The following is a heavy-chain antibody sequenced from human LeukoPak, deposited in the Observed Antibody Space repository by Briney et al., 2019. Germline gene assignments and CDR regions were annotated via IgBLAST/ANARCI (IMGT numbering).Heavy chain of an antibody. CDR1: GFTFSSYS. D-gene: IGHD1-26*01. J-gene: IGHJ4*02. CDR2: ISSSSSYI. Sequence: GGSLRLSCAASGFTFSSYSMNWVRQTPGKGLEWVSSISSSSSYIYYADSVKGRFTISRDNAKNSLYLQMNSLRAEDTAVYYCARSELTSGSRGVDYWGQGTLVTVSS. CDR3: ARSELTSGSRGVDY. V-gene: IGHV3-21*01.